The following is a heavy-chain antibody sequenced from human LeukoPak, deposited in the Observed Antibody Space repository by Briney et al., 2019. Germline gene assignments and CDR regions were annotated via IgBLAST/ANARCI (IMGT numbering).Heavy chain of an antibody. CDR1: GGSISSLTYY. CDR3: AGYSSGWSSGGGY. V-gene: IGHV4-39*01. Sequence: NASETLSLTCTVSGGSISSLTYYWGWIRQPPGKGLEWIASIYYSGTTYYSPSLKSRVTISVNRSNNQFSLRLSSVTAADTAVYFCAGYSSGWSSGGGYWGQGTLVTASS. CDR2: IYYSGTT. J-gene: IGHJ4*02. D-gene: IGHD6-19*01.